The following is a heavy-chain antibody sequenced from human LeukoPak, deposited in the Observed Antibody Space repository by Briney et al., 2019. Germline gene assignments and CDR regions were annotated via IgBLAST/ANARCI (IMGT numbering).Heavy chain of an antibody. J-gene: IGHJ4*02. CDR1: GFNFSNYA. V-gene: IGHV3-23*01. CDR3: AKGGISGYLDY. Sequence: AGGSLRLSCAASGFNFSNYALSWVRQAPGKGLEWIPSISSSGATTYYADSVKGRFTISRDNSKSTLSLQMNSLRAEDTAVYYCAKGGISGYLDYWGQGTLVTVSS. D-gene: IGHD2-15*01. CDR2: ISSSGATT.